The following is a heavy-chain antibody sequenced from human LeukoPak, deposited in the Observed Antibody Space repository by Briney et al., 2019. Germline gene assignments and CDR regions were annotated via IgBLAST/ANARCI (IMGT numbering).Heavy chain of an antibody. D-gene: IGHD6-6*01. CDR3: ASLAGGSSGGYFDY. CDR1: GFTFSSYG. Sequence: GGSLRLSCAASGFTFSSYGMNWVRQAPGKGLEWVSYISSSSSTIYYADSVKGRFTISRDNAKNSLYLQMNSLRAEDTAVYYCASLAGGSSGGYFDYWGQGTLVTVSS. V-gene: IGHV3-48*01. J-gene: IGHJ4*02. CDR2: ISSSSSTI.